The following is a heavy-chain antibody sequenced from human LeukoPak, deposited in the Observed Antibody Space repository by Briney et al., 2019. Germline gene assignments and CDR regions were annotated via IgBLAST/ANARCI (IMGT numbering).Heavy chain of an antibody. J-gene: IGHJ3*02. D-gene: IGHD3-3*01. CDR3: ARDLSHVGVVTLGASDI. CDR1: GGSISGYY. V-gene: IGHV4-59*01. CDR2: IYYSGSA. Sequence: SETLSLTCTVSGGSISGYYWNWIRQPPGKGLEWIGYIYYSGSANYNPSLKSRVTISVDTSKNQLSLELNSVTAADTAGYYCARDLSHVGVVTLGASDIWGQGTMVTVSS.